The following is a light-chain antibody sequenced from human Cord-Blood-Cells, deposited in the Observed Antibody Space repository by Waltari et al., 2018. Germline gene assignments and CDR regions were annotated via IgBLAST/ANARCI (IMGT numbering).Light chain of an antibody. J-gene: IGKJ4*01. CDR2: DAS. CDR3: QQRSNWPLT. V-gene: IGKV3-11*01. CDR1: QSVSSY. Sequence: IVSTQSPATLSLSPGERATISCRASQSVSSYLAWYQQKPGQAPRLLIYDASNRATGIPARFSGSGSGTDFTLTISSLEPEDFAVYYCQQRSNWPLTFGGGTKVEIK.